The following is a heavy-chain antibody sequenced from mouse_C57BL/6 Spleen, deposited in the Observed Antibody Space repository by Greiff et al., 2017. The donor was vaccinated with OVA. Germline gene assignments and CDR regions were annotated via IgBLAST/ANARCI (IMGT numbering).Heavy chain of an antibody. CDR1: GYTFTNYW. D-gene: IGHD2-4*01. CDR2: IYPGGGYT. J-gene: IGHJ2*01. Sequence: QVQLQHSGAELVRPGTSVKMSCKASGYTFTNYWIGWAKQRPGHGLEWIGDIYPGGGYTNYNEKFKGKATLTADKSSSTAYMQFSSLTSEDSAIYYCARGTGDYDDDYFDYWGQGTTLTVSS. CDR3: ARGTGDYDDDYFDY. V-gene: IGHV1-63*01.